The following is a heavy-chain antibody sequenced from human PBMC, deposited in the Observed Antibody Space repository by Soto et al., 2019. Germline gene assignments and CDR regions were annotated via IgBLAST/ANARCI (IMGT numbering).Heavy chain of an antibody. J-gene: IGHJ4*02. Sequence: SETLSRTCTVSGDSITSNSYFWARIRQPPGKGLEWIGSIYYSGTTYINPSLKSRVTISVDRSKNQFSLKLSSVTAADTAVYYCARHFSVDYFDYWGQGALVTVSS. V-gene: IGHV4-39*01. CDR3: ARHFSVDYFDY. CDR1: GDSITSNSYF. CDR2: IYYSGTT.